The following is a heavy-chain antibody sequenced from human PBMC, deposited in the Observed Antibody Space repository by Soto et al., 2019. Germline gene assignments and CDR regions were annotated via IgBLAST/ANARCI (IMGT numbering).Heavy chain of an antibody. CDR1: GFTFSTYA. D-gene: IGHD3-10*01. J-gene: IGHJ4*02. CDR3: AKQRAGYGSGSDTFCFDF. V-gene: IGHV3-23*01. CDR2: LSGSGGTT. Sequence: PGGSLRLSCSTSGFTFSTYAMNWVRQAPGKGLEWVSALSGSGGTTYYADSVRGRFTISRDNSKNTLFLQMSSLRAEDTALYYCAKQRAGYGSGSDTFCFDFWGQGTLVTVSS.